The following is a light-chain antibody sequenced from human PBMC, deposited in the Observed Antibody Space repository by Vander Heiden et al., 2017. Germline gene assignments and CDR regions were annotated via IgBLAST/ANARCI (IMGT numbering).Light chain of an antibody. CDR1: QDISNY. CDR3: QQYNNLPPFT. Sequence: DIQMTQSPSSLSASVGDRVTITCQASQDISNYLKWYQQKPGKAPKLLIYDASNLEAGVPSRFSGSGARTDFTFTISSLQPEDIATYYCQQYNNLPPFTFGPGTKVXIK. V-gene: IGKV1-33*01. J-gene: IGKJ3*01. CDR2: DAS.